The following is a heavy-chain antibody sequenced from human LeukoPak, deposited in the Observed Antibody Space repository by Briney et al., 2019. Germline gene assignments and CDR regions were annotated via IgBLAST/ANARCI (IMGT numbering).Heavy chain of an antibody. V-gene: IGHV3-15*01. CDR2: IKSKTDGGAT. CDR1: GSSGTTNY. Sequence: GGSLRLSCAASGSSGTTNYMSWVRQAPGKGLEWVGRIKSKTDGGATDYAAPVKGRFTISRDDSKNTLYLQMNSLKTEDTAVYYCTWEWELLYYWGQGTLVTVSS. J-gene: IGHJ4*02. D-gene: IGHD1-26*01. CDR3: TWEWELLYY.